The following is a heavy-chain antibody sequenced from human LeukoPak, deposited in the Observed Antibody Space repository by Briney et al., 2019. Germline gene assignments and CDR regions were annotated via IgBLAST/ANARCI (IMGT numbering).Heavy chain of an antibody. CDR2: ISAENGNT. V-gene: IGHV1-18*01. Sequence: ASVTVSFKASGHTFTIYGISWVRQAPGQGLEWMGWISAENGNTNYAQKLQGRVTMTTDTSTSTAYMELRSLRSDDTAVYYCARDGRSSSAGFRSFDPWGQGTLVTVSS. CDR3: ARDGRSSSAGFRSFDP. CDR1: GHTFTIYG. J-gene: IGHJ5*02. D-gene: IGHD6-6*01.